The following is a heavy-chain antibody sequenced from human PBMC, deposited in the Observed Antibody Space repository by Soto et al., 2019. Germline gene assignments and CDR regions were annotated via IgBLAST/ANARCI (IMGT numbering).Heavy chain of an antibody. V-gene: IGHV4-30-4*01. CDR2: IFSSGTT. CDR3: AGVPSPFGYYYAMDV. Sequence: QVQLRESGPGLVMPSQTLSLTCTVSGDSISSGNKYWSWIRQPPGKGLEWIGYIFSSGTTYYNPPLKSRLTMSLVASQHQFSLKLNALTDADTAVYLCAGVPSPFGYYYAMDVWGQGTTVTFSS. J-gene: IGHJ6*02. D-gene: IGHD3-16*01. CDR1: GDSISSGNKY.